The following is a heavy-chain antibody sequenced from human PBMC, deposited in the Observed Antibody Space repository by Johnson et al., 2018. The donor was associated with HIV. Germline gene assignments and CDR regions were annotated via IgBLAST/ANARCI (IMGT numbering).Heavy chain of an antibody. V-gene: IGHV3-9*01. J-gene: IGHJ3*02. CDR3: ARDRRAYDAFDI. Sequence: VQLVESGGGLVQPGGSLRPSCAASGFTFSSYAMHWVRQAPGKGLEWVSGISWNSGTIAYADSVKGRFTISRANSRNTLFLQMKSLRTEDTAVYYCARDRRAYDAFDIWGQGTMVTVSS. CDR2: ISWNSGTI. CDR1: GFTFSSYA.